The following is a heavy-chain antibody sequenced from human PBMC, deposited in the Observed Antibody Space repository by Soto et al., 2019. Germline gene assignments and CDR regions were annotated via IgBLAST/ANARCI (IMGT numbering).Heavy chain of an antibody. CDR3: VRVGIFGVVSAPAFDI. CDR2: IYHSGST. V-gene: IGHV4-30-2*01. Sequence: TLSLSGEVASGSMRSGGYAWSWSRQQPGKGLEWIGYIYHSGSTYYNPSLKSRVTISVDRSKTQFSLKLSSVAAAHTAVYYCVRVGIFGVVSAPAFDIWGQGPMVTVS. CDR1: SGSMRSGGYA. D-gene: IGHD3-3*01. J-gene: IGHJ3*02.